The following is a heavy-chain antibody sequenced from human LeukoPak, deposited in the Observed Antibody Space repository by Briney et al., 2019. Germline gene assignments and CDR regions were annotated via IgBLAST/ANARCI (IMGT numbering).Heavy chain of an antibody. D-gene: IGHD3-9*01. CDR3: ARDRCFACTSD. CDR2: INPRGDST. Sequence: ASVKVSCKTSVFTFTNYYIHWVRQAPGQGGEWMGIINPRGDSTTDAHKFQGRVTMTRETSPRAASMEMGGLRSEDAAVYFCARDRCFACTSDWGQGTLVTVSS. CDR1: VFTFTNYY. J-gene: IGHJ4*02. V-gene: IGHV1-46*03.